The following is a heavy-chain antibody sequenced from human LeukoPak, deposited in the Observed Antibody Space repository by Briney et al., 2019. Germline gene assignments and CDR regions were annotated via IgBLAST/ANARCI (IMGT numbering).Heavy chain of an antibody. J-gene: IGHJ4*02. CDR1: GGSFSGYY. D-gene: IGHD3-9*01. Sequence: SETLSLTCAVYGGSFSGYYWTWIRQPPGKGLEWIGEINLGGSTNYNPSLKSRVTISLDTSKNQFSLKLSSVTAADTAVYYCARGRHFWFLLNWGQGTLATVSS. V-gene: IGHV4-34*01. CDR3: ARGRHFWFLLN. CDR2: INLGGST.